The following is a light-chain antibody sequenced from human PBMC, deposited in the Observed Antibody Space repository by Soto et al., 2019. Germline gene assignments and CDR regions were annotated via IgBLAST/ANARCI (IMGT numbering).Light chain of an antibody. Sequence: QSALTQPASVSGSPGQSITISCTGTSSDVGSYNLVSWFQHHPGKVPKLMIYEVSKRPSGVSNRFSGSKSGNTASLTISGLQAEDEADYHCCSYAGSTTFYVFGTGTEVTVL. J-gene: IGLJ1*01. CDR3: CSYAGSTTFYV. CDR1: SSDVGSYNL. V-gene: IGLV2-23*02. CDR2: EVS.